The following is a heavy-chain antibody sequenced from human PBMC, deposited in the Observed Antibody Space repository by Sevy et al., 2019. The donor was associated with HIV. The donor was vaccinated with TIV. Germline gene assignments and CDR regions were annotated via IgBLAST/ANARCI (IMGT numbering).Heavy chain of an antibody. D-gene: IGHD3-22*01. V-gene: IGHV3-23*01. CDR1: GFTFSSYA. J-gene: IGHJ3*02. Sequence: GGSLRLSCAASGFTFSSYAMSWVRQAPGKGLEWVSAISGSGGSTYYADSVKGRFTLSRDNSKNTLYLQMNSLRAEDTAVYDCAKTPGPGIVVVIPLGAFDIWGQGTMVTVSS. CDR3: AKTPGPGIVVVIPLGAFDI. CDR2: ISGSGGST.